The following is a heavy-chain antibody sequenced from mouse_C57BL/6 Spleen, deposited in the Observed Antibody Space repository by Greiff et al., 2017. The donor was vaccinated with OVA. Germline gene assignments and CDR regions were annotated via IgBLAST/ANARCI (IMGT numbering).Heavy chain of an antibody. CDR1: GYTFTDYN. V-gene: IGHV1-18*01. Sequence: VHVKQSGPELVKPGASVKIPCKASGYTFTDYNMDWVKQSHGKSLEWIGDINPNNGGTIYNQKFKGKATLTVDKSSSTAYMELRSLTSEDTAVYYCARWTFYYGSSYEAMDYWGQGTSVTVSS. D-gene: IGHD1-1*01. CDR2: INPNNGGT. CDR3: ARWTFYYGSSYEAMDY. J-gene: IGHJ4*01.